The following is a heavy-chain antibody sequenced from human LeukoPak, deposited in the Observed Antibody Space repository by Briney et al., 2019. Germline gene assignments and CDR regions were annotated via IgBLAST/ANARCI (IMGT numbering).Heavy chain of an antibody. D-gene: IGHD3-22*01. Sequence: GASVKVSCKASGYTFSSYDINRVRQATGQGLEWMGWMNPNSGNTGYAQKFQGRVTMTRNTSISTAYMELSSLRSEDTAVYYCARGLRDSSGREYFQHWGQGTLVTVSS. J-gene: IGHJ1*01. CDR1: GYTFSSYD. V-gene: IGHV1-8*01. CDR3: ARGLRDSSGREYFQH. CDR2: MNPNSGNT.